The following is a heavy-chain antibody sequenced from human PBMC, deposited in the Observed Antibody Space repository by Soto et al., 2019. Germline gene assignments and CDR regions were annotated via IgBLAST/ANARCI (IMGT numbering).Heavy chain of an antibody. Sequence: QVQLVQSGAEVKKPGSSVKVSCKASEGTFSGYAISWVRQPPGHGLECLGGIIPIAGTANYAQKFQGRVTITADESTSTAYMELSSLRSEDTAVYYCARSQGSSTSLEIYYYYYYGMDVWGQGTTVTVYS. CDR1: EGTFSGYA. V-gene: IGHV1-69*01. J-gene: IGHJ6*02. CDR2: IIPIAGTA. CDR3: ARSQGSSTSLEIYYYYYYGMDV. D-gene: IGHD2-2*01.